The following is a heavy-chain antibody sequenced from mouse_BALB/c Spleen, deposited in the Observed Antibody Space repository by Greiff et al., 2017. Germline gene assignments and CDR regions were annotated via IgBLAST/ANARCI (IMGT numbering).Heavy chain of an antibody. CDR1: GYTFTSYT. CDR2: INPSSGYT. J-gene: IGHJ2*01. CDR3: ARSGYYGYPDY. Sequence: QVQLKQSAAELARPGASVKMSCKASGYTFTSYTMHWVKQRPGQGLEWIGYINPSSGYTEYNQKFKDKTTLTADKSSSTAYMQLSSLTSEDSAVYYCARSGYYGYPDYWGQGTTLTVSS. D-gene: IGHD1-2*01. V-gene: IGHV1-4*02.